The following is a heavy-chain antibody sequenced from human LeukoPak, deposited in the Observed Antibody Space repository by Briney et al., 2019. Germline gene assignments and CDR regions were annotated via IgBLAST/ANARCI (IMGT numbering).Heavy chain of an antibody. J-gene: IGHJ5*02. CDR2: IHYTGST. Sequence: SETLSLTCTVSGGSISSSSYYWGWIRQPPGKGLEWIGSIHYTGSTYYNPSLKSRVTISVDTSKNQFSLKLSFVTAADTPVYYCARDFHARFDPWGQGTLVTVSS. CDR3: ARDFHARFDP. V-gene: IGHV4-39*07. CDR1: GGSISSSSYY.